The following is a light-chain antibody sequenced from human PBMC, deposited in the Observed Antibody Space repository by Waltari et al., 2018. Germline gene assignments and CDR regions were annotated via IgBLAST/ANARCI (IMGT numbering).Light chain of an antibody. CDR2: GAS. V-gene: IGKV3-20*01. J-gene: IGKJ4*01. CDR1: QRVSSSY. Sequence: IGLTQSPGTLSLSPGERPPLSCRASQRVSSSYLAGYQPKPGQAPRLLTYGASSRATGIPDRFSGSGSGTDFTLTISRLEPEDFAVYYCQQYGSSPPLTFGGGTKVEIK. CDR3: QQYGSSPPLT.